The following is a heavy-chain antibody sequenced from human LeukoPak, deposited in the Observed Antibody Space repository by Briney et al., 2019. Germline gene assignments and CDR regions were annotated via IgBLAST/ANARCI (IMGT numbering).Heavy chain of an antibody. D-gene: IGHD2-15*01. CDR2: IWYDGSNQ. CDR1: GFIFSSYG. J-gene: IGHJ4*02. Sequence: GRSLRLSCAASGFIFSSYGMHWVRQARGKGLEWVAVIWYDGSNQYYADSVKGRFSISRDNSKNTLYLQMNSLRAEDTAVYYCARWVGAAGFDYWGQGTLVTVSS. CDR3: ARWVGAAGFDY. V-gene: IGHV3-33*01.